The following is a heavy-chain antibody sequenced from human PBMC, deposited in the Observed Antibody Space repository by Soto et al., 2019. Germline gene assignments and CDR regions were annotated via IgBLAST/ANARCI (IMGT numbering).Heavy chain of an antibody. CDR1: GYSFTSYW. CDR3: ATRVEYSSSSDYYYYGMAV. D-gene: IGHD6-6*01. CDR2: IYPGDSDT. V-gene: IGHV5-51*01. Sequence: GESLKISCKGSGYSFTSYWIGWVRQMPGKGLEWMGIIYPGDSDTRYSPSFQGQVTISADKSISTVYLQWSSLKASDTAMYYCATRVEYSSSSDYYYYGMAVWGQGTTVTVSS. J-gene: IGHJ6*02.